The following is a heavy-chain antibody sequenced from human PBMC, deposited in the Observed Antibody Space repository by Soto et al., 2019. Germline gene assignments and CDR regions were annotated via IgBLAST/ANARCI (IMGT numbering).Heavy chain of an antibody. CDR1: GFTFGDYA. Sequence: GGSLRLSCTASGFTFGDYAMSWVRQAPGKGLEWVGFIRSKAYGGTTEYAASVKGRFTISRDDSKSIAYPQMNSLKTEDTAVYYCTREWELLSGAFDIWGQGTMVTVSS. V-gene: IGHV3-49*04. CDR2: IRSKAYGGTT. CDR3: TREWELLSGAFDI. D-gene: IGHD1-26*01. J-gene: IGHJ3*02.